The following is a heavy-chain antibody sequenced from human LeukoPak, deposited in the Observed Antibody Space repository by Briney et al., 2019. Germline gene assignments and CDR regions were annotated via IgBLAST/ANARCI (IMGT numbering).Heavy chain of an antibody. CDR3: ARAILYPYSFDY. Sequence: GGSLRLSCAASEFTFSSYEMNWVRQAPGKGLEWVSSISSSSSDIYYADSVKGRFTISRDNAKKSLSLQMNSLRAEDTAVYYCARAILYPYSFDYWGQGTLVTVSS. D-gene: IGHD2-8*01. CDR2: ISSSSSDI. V-gene: IGHV3-21*01. J-gene: IGHJ4*02. CDR1: EFTFSSYE.